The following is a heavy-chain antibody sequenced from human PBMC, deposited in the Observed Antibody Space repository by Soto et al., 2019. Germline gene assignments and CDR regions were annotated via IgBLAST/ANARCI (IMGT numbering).Heavy chain of an antibody. CDR1: GGSISSYY. V-gene: IGHV4-59*01. CDR2: IYYSGSA. Sequence: SETLSLTCAVYGGSISSYYCSWIRQPPGKGLEWIGYIYYSGSANYNPSLKSRVTISVDTSKNQFSLKLSSVTAADTAVYYCARAGAATLSDYWRQGTLVTVSS. CDR3: ARAGAATLSDY. J-gene: IGHJ4*02. D-gene: IGHD2-15*01.